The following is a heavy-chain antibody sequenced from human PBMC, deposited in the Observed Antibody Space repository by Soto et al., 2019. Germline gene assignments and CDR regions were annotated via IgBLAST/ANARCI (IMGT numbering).Heavy chain of an antibody. D-gene: IGHD6-19*01. CDR2: ISYDGSNK. Sequence: QVQLVESGGGVVQPGRSLRLSCAASGFTFSSYGMHWVRQAPGKGLEWVAVISYDGSNKYYADSVKGRFTISRDNSKNPLYLQMTSLRAEDTAVYYCAKRRVGGSWLVVDYWGQGTLVTVSS. J-gene: IGHJ4*02. CDR3: AKRRVGGSWLVVDY. CDR1: GFTFSSYG. V-gene: IGHV3-30*18.